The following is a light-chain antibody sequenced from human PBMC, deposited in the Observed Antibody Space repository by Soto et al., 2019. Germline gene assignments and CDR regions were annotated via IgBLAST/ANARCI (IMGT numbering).Light chain of an antibody. V-gene: IGKV1-39*01. CDR3: QQSYSTPSIT. CDR1: QRIFSY. CDR2: GAS. J-gene: IGKJ5*01. Sequence: DIQMTQSPSTLSASVGDRVTITCRASQRIFSYLNWYQQKPGKAPTLLIYGASNLHSGVSSRFSGSGSGTDFTLTISALQPDDVATYYCQQSYSTPSITFGQGTRLEIK.